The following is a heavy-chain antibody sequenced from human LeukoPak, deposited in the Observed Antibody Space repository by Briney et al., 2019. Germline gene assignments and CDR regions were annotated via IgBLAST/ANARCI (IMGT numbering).Heavy chain of an antibody. Sequence: GGSLRLSCAASGFTVSSNYMSWVRQAPGKGLEWVSVIYSGGSTYYADSVKGRFTISRDNSKNTPYLQMNSLRAEDTAVYYCARTYGDYGMDVWGQGTTVTVSS. CDR3: ARTYGDYGMDV. CDR2: IYSGGST. J-gene: IGHJ6*02. CDR1: GFTVSSNY. D-gene: IGHD4-17*01. V-gene: IGHV3-66*01.